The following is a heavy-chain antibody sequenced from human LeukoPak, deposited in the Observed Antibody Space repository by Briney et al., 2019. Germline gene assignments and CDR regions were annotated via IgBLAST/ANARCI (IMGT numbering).Heavy chain of an antibody. Sequence: GGSLRLSCAASGFTFSSYGMHWVRQAPGKGLEWVAVISYDGSNKYYADSVKGRFTISRDNSKNTLYLQMNSLRAEDTAVYYCARVRAYYYYYYMDVWGKGTTVTVSS. J-gene: IGHJ6*03. CDR1: GFTFSSYG. V-gene: IGHV3-30*03. CDR2: ISYDGSNK. CDR3: ARVRAYYYYYYMDV. D-gene: IGHD1-1*01.